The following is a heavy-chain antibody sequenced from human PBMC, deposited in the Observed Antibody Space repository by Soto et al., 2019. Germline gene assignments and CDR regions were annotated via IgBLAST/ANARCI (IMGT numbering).Heavy chain of an antibody. Sequence: QVQLVESGGGVVQPGRSLRLSCAASGFTFSSYAMHWVRQAPGKGLEWVAVISYDGSNKYYADSVKGRFTISRDNSKXXLXLXKNSLRAEDTAVYYCAREGEQLVLGVYYYYYYGMDVWGQGTTVTVSS. CDR3: AREGEQLVLGVYYYYYYGMDV. J-gene: IGHJ6*02. D-gene: IGHD6-6*01. CDR2: ISYDGSNK. V-gene: IGHV3-30-3*01. CDR1: GFTFSSYA.